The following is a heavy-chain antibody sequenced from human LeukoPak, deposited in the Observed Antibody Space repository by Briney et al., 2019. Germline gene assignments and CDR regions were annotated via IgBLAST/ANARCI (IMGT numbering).Heavy chain of an antibody. CDR3: ARERVGATLFLGDSFDI. CDR2: IKQDGSEK. J-gene: IGHJ3*02. Sequence: GGSLRLSCAASGFTFSSYAMHWVHQAPGKGLEWVANIKQDGSEKYYVDSVKGRFTIPRDNAKNSLYLQMNSLRAEDTAVYYCARERVGATLFLGDSFDIWGQGTMVTVSS. D-gene: IGHD1-26*01. V-gene: IGHV3-7*01. CDR1: GFTFSSYA.